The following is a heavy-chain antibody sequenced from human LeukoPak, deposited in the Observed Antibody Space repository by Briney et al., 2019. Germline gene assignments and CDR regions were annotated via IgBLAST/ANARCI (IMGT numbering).Heavy chain of an antibody. CDR1: GGSISSSSYY. J-gene: IGHJ3*02. D-gene: IGHD2-2*01. V-gene: IGHV4-39*01. Sequence: SETLSLTCTVSGGSISSSSYYWGWIRQPPGKGLEWIGSIYYSGSTYYNPSLKSRVTISVDTSKNQFSLKLSSVTAADTAVYYCARRPGLLLSVDAFDIWGQGTMVTVSS. CDR2: IYYSGST. CDR3: ARRPGLLLSVDAFDI.